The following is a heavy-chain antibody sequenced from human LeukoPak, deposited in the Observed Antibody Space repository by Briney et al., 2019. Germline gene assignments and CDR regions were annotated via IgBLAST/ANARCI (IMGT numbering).Heavy chain of an antibody. D-gene: IGHD6-19*01. CDR1: GGSISSSRYY. Sequence: SETLSLSCSVSGGSISSSRYYWGWIRQPPGKGLEWIGSIYYSGTTYYNPSLQSRVTISVDTSKNQFSLKVSSVTAADTAVYYCARASGWNGDYFDYWGQGTLVTVSS. J-gene: IGHJ4*02. CDR3: ARASGWNGDYFDY. CDR2: IYYSGTT. V-gene: IGHV4-39*01.